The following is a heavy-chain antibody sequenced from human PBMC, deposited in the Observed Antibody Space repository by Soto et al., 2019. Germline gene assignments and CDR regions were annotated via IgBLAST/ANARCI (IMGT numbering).Heavy chain of an antibody. D-gene: IGHD5-18*01. CDR1: GFTFSTYW. Sequence: EVQLVESGGGLVQPGGSLRLSCAASGFTFSTYWMNWVRQAPGKGLEWVANIKQDGSEKNYVDSVKGRFTISRDNAKNSLYLQMNSLRAADTAVYYCARDRAMDDHWGQGTQVTVSS. V-gene: IGHV3-7*05. J-gene: IGHJ4*02. CDR3: ARDRAMDDH. CDR2: IKQDGSEK.